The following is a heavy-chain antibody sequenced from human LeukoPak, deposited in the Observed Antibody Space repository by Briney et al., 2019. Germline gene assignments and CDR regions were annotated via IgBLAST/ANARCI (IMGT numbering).Heavy chain of an antibody. D-gene: IGHD6-13*01. Sequence: GGSLRLSCTASGFIFSSYTMSWVRQAPGRGLEWVAVISYDGSNKYYADSVKGRFTISRDNSKNTLYLQMNSLRAEDTAVYYCAREGQQLVLDYWGQGTLVTVSS. CDR2: ISYDGSNK. CDR3: AREGQQLVLDY. J-gene: IGHJ4*02. V-gene: IGHV3-30-3*01. CDR1: GFIFSSYT.